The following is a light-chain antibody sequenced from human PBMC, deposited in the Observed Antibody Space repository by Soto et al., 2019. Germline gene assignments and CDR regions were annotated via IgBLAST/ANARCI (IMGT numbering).Light chain of an antibody. CDR2: LEGSGSY. CDR1: SGHSSYI. CDR3: ETWDSNTHTV. J-gene: IGLJ3*02. Sequence: QPVLTQSSSASASLGSSVKLTCTLSSGHSSYIIAWHQQQPGKAPRYLMKLEGSGSYNKGSGVPDRFSGSSSGADRYLTIASLQFEDEADYYCETWDSNTHTVFGGGTNLTVL. V-gene: IGLV4-60*02.